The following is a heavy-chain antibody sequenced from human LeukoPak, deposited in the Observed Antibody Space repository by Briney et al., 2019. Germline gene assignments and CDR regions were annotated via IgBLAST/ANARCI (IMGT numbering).Heavy chain of an antibody. J-gene: IGHJ4*02. CDR3: ANGRGWPPYYFDY. CDR1: GLTFSSYA. Sequence: GGSLRLSCAASGLTFSSYAMSWVRQAPGKGLEWVSGISAGGGSTYYADSVKGRFTISRDNSKNTLYLQMNSLRAEDTAVYYCANGRGWPPYYFDYWGQGTLVTVSS. V-gene: IGHV3-23*01. D-gene: IGHD6-19*01. CDR2: ISAGGGST.